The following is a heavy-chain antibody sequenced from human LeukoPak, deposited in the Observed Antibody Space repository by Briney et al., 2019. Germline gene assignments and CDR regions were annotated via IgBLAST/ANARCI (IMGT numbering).Heavy chain of an antibody. D-gene: IGHD2-15*01. V-gene: IGHV4-34*01. CDR2: INHSGST. CDR1: GGSFSGYY. CDR3: ATGDGYCDGGTCYSYFDY. J-gene: IGHJ4*02. Sequence: SETLSLTCAVYGGSFSGYYWSWIRQPPGKGLEWIGEINHSGSTNYNPSLKSRVTISVDTSKNQFSLKLSSVTAADTAVYYCATGDGYCDGGTCYSYFDYWGQGTLVTVSP.